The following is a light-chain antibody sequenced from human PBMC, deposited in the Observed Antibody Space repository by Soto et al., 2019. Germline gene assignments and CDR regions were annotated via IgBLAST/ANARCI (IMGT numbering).Light chain of an antibody. J-gene: IGLJ2*01. V-gene: IGLV2-8*01. Sequence: QSVLTQPPSASGSPGQSVTISCTGTSGDVGAYNYVSWFQQHPGKAPKFMIYEVSKRPSGVPDRFSGSKSGNTASLTVSGLQADDEADYYCSSYARGNNIVFGGGTKLTVL. CDR2: EVS. CDR1: SGDVGAYNY. CDR3: SSYARGNNIV.